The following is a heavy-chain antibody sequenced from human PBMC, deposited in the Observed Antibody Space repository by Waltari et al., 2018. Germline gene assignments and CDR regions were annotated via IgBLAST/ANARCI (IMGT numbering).Heavy chain of an antibody. J-gene: IGHJ4*02. CDR1: GFPFTYYI. Sequence: QLQLVESGGGVVQPGRSLRLSWSAPGFPFTYYIMHWVRQAPGKGLEWVALISYDGNNKYYADSMTGRFTISRDNSKNTLCLQMDNLTPEDTGVYFCVRGGRLATAAPDYWGQGTLVTVSS. V-gene: IGHV3-30-3*01. D-gene: IGHD6-13*01. CDR3: VRGGRLATAAPDY. CDR2: ISYDGNNK.